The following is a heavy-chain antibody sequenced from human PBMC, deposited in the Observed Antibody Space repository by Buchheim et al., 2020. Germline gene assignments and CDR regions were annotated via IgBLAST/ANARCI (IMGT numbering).Heavy chain of an antibody. CDR2: IDWDDDK. D-gene: IGHD1-26*01. J-gene: IGHJ4*02. Sequence: QVTLRESGPALVKPTQTLTLTCTFSGFSLSASGVCASWIRQPPGKALEWLARIDWDDDKHYSTSLKTRLTISKDTSKNQVDLIMTSMDPVDTATYYCARSYTGNYYEFDYWGQGTL. CDR1: GFSLSASGVC. CDR3: ARSYTGNYYEFDY. V-gene: IGHV2-70*15.